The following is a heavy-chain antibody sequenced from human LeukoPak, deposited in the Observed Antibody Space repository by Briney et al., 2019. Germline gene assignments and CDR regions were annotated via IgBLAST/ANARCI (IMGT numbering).Heavy chain of an antibody. CDR2: IYHSGST. Sequence: PSETLSLTCTVSGGSISSSSYYWGWIRQPPGKGLEWIGEIYHSGSTNYNPSLKSRVTISVDKSKNQFSLKLSSVTAADTAVYYCARDPPRGGADYWGQGTLVTVSS. CDR1: GGSISSSSYY. CDR3: ARDPPRGGADY. V-gene: IGHV4-39*07. J-gene: IGHJ4*02. D-gene: IGHD3-16*01.